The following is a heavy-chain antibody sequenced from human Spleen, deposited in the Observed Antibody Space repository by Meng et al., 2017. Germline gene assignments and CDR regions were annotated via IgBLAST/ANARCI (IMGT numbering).Heavy chain of an antibody. CDR2: INAVFGTT. D-gene: IGHD2-2*01. CDR3: ARKDGNCISTTCYSLDY. CDR1: GGIFSNYV. Sequence: SVKVSCKALGGIFSNYVIGWVRQAPGQGLEWMGGINAVFGTTNYAQKFQDRVTITSDESTSTVYMELTRMTSEDTAVYFCARKDGNCISTTCYSLDYWGHGTLVTVSS. J-gene: IGHJ4*01. V-gene: IGHV1-69*13.